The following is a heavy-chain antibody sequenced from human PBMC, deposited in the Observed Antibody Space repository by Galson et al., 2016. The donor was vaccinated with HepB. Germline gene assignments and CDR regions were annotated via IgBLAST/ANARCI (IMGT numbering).Heavy chain of an antibody. CDR3: ARGLVGGTGGRH. CDR1: GGSISKSTL. D-gene: IGHD1-26*01. Sequence: ETLSLTCAVSGGSISKSTLWSWVRQPPGKGLEWIGETYHTGSTNYHPSLKRRVTMSVDKSNNQFSLTLGAVAAADTAVYYCARGLVGGTGGRHWGQGTLVTVSS. CDR2: TYHTGST. V-gene: IGHV4-4*02. J-gene: IGHJ4*02.